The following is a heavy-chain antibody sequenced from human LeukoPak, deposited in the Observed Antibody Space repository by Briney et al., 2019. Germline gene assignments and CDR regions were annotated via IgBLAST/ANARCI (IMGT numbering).Heavy chain of an antibody. V-gene: IGHV1-2*02. CDR3: ASTSAGTLLYFDY. J-gene: IGHJ4*02. Sequence: ASVKVSCKASGYTFTSYGISWVRQAPGQGLEWMGWINPNSGGTNYAQRFQGRVTMTRDTSISTAYMELSRLRSDDTAVYYCASTSAGTLLYFDYWGQGTLVTVSS. CDR2: INPNSGGT. D-gene: IGHD6-13*01. CDR1: GYTFTSYG.